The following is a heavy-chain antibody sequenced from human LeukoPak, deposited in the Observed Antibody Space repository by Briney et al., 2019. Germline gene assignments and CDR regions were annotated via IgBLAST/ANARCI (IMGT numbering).Heavy chain of an antibody. CDR2: FDPEDGET. D-gene: IGHD3-16*02. V-gene: IGHV1-24*01. J-gene: IGHJ4*02. CDR3: VSHDYVWGSYRPPVYFDY. CDR1: GYTLTELS. Sequence: ASVKVSCKVSGYTLTELSMHWVRQAPGKGLEWMGGFDPEDGETIYAQKFQGRVTMTEDTSTDTAYMELSRLRSDDTAVYYCVSHDYVWGSYRPPVYFDYWGQGTLVTVSS.